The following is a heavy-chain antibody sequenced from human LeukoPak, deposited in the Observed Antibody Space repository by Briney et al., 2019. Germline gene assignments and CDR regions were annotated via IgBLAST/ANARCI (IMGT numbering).Heavy chain of an antibody. D-gene: IGHD3-10*01. V-gene: IGHV1-24*01. Sequence: ASVKVSCKVSGHTLTDFSMHWGRRAPVKGLEWMGRFYAMSEEIIYTQNLQGRVTMTDDTSTDRDYMELSRLRSEDTAVYYCATHYPVYYFATRESVAAFDIWRQGKMVTVSS. J-gene: IGHJ3*02. CDR3: ATHYPVYYFATRESVAAFDI. CDR1: GHTLTDFS. CDR2: FYAMSEEI.